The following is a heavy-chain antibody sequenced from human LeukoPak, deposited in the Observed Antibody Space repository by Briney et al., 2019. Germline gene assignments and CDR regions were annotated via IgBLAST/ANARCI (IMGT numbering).Heavy chain of an antibody. Sequence: PGGSLRLSCAASGFTFSSYSMNWVRQAPGKGLEWVSSISSSSSYIYYADSVKGRFTISRDNAKNSLYLQMNSLRAEDTAVYYCARGARGGLGFAYWGQGTLVTASS. V-gene: IGHV3-21*01. D-gene: IGHD1-26*01. CDR3: ARGARGGLGFAY. CDR1: GFTFSSYS. CDR2: ISSSSSYI. J-gene: IGHJ4*02.